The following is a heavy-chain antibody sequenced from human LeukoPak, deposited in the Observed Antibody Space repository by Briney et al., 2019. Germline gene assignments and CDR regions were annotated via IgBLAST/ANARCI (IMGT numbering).Heavy chain of an antibody. V-gene: IGHV3-13*01. CDR1: GFTFSSYD. CDR3: ARGGGITIFGVVIPDFDY. J-gene: IGHJ4*02. CDR2: IGAAGDT. D-gene: IGHD3-3*01. Sequence: GGSLRLSCAASGFTFSSYDMHWVRQATGKGLEWVSAIGAAGDTYHPGSVKGRFTISRENAKNSLYLQMNSLRAEDTAVYYCARGGGITIFGVVIPDFDYWGQGTLVTVSS.